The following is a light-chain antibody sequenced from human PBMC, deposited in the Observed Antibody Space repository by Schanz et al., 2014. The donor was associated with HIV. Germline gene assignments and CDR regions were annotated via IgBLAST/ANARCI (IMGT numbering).Light chain of an antibody. CDR3: QSFDSSLSAVV. CDR2: ANY. CDR1: ALNVGDNS. J-gene: IGLJ2*01. Sequence: QSVLTQPPSVSALPGQRVTISCSGGALNVGDNSVSWYQQFPGTAPKLLIFANYQRPSEIPDRFSGSKSGTSASLAITGLQAEDEADYYCQSFDSSLSAVVFGGGTKLTVL. V-gene: IGLV1-51*01.